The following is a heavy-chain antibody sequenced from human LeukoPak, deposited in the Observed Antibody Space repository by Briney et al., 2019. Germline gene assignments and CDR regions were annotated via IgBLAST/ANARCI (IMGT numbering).Heavy chain of an antibody. CDR3: ARDWDYYDRDY. D-gene: IGHD3-22*01. J-gene: IGHJ4*02. CDR1: GGTFSSYA. V-gene: IGHV1-69*13. Sequence: SVKVSCRASGGTFSSYAISWVRQAPGQGLEWMGGIIPIFGTANYAQKFQGRVTITADESTSTAYMELSSLRSDDTAVHYCARDWDYYDRDYWGQGTLVTVSS. CDR2: IIPIFGTA.